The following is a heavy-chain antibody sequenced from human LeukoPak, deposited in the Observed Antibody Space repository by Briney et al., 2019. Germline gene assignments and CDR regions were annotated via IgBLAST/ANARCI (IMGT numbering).Heavy chain of an antibody. CDR2: ISTDNVSK. V-gene: IGHV3-48*01. CDR3: AELSITMIGGV. J-gene: IGHJ6*04. D-gene: IGHD3-10*02. CDR1: GFTFSSYS. Sequence: GGSLRLSCAASGFTFSSYSMNWVRQAPGKGLEWLSFISTDNVSKYYADSVKGRFTISRDNAKNSLYLQMHSLRAEDTAVYYCAELSITMIGGVWGKGTTVTISS.